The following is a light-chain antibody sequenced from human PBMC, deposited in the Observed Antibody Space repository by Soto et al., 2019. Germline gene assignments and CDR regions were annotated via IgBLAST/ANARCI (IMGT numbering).Light chain of an antibody. CDR2: GAS. J-gene: IGKJ5*01. Sequence: ETQMTQSPSSVSASVGARVTITCRATQGISTWLAWYQQKAGKAPNLLIYGASNLHSGVPSRFSGSGSGTNFTLTISSLQPEDFATYYCQQSYSTTITFGQGTRLEIK. CDR3: QQSYSTTIT. CDR1: QGISTW. V-gene: IGKV1-12*01.